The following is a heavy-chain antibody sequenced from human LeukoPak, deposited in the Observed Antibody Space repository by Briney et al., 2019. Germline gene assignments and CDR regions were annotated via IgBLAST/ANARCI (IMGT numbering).Heavy chain of an antibody. CDR1: GGSISSFY. CDR2: IYDSGST. D-gene: IGHD5-18*01. CDR3: ARDLGIQLWFPTD. V-gene: IGHV4-59*12. Sequence: SETLSLTCTVSGGSISSFYWSWIRQPPGKGLEWIGYIYDSGSTNYNPSLNSRVTISIDTSKNHFSLKLNSVTAADTAVYYCARDLGIQLWFPTDWGQGTLVTVSS. J-gene: IGHJ4*02.